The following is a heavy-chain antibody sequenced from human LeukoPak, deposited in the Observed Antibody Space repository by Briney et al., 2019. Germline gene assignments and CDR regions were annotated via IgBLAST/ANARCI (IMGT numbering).Heavy chain of an antibody. J-gene: IGHJ6*03. CDR1: GGSISSGSYY. Sequence: PSQTLSLTCTVSGGSISSGSYYWSWIRQPAGKGLEWIGRIYTSGSTNHNPSLKSRVTISVDTSKNQFSLKLSSVTAADTAVYYCAREENYYDSSGYRRDYYYYMDVWGKGTTVTVSS. CDR2: IYTSGST. D-gene: IGHD3-22*01. CDR3: AREENYYDSSGYRRDYYYYMDV. V-gene: IGHV4-61*02.